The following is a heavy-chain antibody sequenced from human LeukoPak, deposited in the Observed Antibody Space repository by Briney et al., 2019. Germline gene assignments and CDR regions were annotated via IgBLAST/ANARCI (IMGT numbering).Heavy chain of an antibody. CDR1: GYSFTSYT. V-gene: IGHV1-18*01. CDR3: ARRSRNGLDAFDI. J-gene: IGHJ3*02. CDR2: IGPYNGNT. Sequence: GASVKVSWKTSGYSFTSYTMSWVRQAPGQGLEWMGWIGPYNGNTNYAQKFQGRVTLTTDTSTSTAYLDLRSLRSDDTAVYYCARRSRNGLDAFDIWGQGTMVTVSS. D-gene: IGHD2-8*01.